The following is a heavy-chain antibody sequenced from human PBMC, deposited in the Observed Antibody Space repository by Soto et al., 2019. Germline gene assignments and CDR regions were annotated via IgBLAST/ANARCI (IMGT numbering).Heavy chain of an antibody. J-gene: IGHJ4*02. Sequence: GGSLRLSCAASGFTFSSYAMSWVRQAPGKGLEWVSAISGSGGSTYYADSVKGRFTISRDNSKNTLYLQMNSLRAEDTAVYYCAKDSGRSNWNQYYFDYWGQGTLVTVSS. V-gene: IGHV3-23*01. CDR3: AKDSGRSNWNQYYFDY. D-gene: IGHD1-1*01. CDR1: GFTFSSYA. CDR2: ISGSGGST.